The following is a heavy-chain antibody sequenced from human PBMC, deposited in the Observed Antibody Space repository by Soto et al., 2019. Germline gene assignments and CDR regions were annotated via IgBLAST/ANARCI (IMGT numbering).Heavy chain of an antibody. J-gene: IGHJ6*02. CDR1: GYTFTSYA. Sequence: ASVKVSCKASGYTFTSYAMHWVRQAPGQRLEWMGWINAGNGNTKYSQKFQGRVTITRDTSASTAYMELSSLRSEDTAVYYCAASPYYYYGMDVWGQGTTVTVSS. CDR3: AASPYYYYGMDV. V-gene: IGHV1-3*01. CDR2: INAGNGNT.